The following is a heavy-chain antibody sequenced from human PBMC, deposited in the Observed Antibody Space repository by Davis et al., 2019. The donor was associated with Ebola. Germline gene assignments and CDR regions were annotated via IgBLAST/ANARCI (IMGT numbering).Heavy chain of an antibody. D-gene: IGHD6-19*01. J-gene: IGHJ6*02. Sequence: PGGSLRLSCAASGFTFSSYWMHWVRQAPGKGLVWVSRINSDGSSTSYADSVKGRFTISRDNAKNTLYLQMNSLRAEDTAVYHCARGSSGWYYYYYGMDVWGQGTTVTVSS. CDR2: INSDGSST. V-gene: IGHV3-74*01. CDR3: ARGSSGWYYYYYGMDV. CDR1: GFTFSSYW.